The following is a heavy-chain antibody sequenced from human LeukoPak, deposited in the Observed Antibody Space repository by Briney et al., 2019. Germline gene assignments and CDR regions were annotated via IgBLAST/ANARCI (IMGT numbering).Heavy chain of an antibody. CDR2: IYYSGST. V-gene: IGHV4-59*08. CDR3: ARQAYCSSTSCYGFDY. CDR1: GGSISSYY. D-gene: IGHD2-2*01. Sequence: SETLSLTCTVSGGSISSYYWSWIRQPPGKGLEWIGYIYYSGSTNYNPSLKSRVTISVDTSKKQFSLKLSSVTAADTAVYYCARQAYCSSTSCYGFDYWGQGILVTVSS. J-gene: IGHJ4*02.